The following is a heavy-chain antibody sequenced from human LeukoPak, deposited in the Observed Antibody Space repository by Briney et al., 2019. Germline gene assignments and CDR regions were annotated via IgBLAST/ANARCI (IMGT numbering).Heavy chain of an antibody. J-gene: IGHJ4*02. CDR3: AMLRTGSLDY. CDR1: GGSISSSSHY. D-gene: IGHD3-10*01. CDR2: IYSSGST. V-gene: IGHV4-61*01. Sequence: SETLSLTCTVSGGSISSSSHYWSWIRQPPGKGLEWIGYIYSSGSTNYNPSLKSRVTISVDTSKNQFSLKLSSVTDADTAVYYCAMLRTGSLDYWGQGTLVTVSS.